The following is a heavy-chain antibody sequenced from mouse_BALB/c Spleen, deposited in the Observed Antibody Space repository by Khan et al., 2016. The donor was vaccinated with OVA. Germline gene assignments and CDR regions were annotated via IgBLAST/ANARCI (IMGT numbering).Heavy chain of an antibody. CDR1: GYTFTDYY. CDR3: ERGNYFGYTVAY. Sequence: QVQLQQSGAELARPGASVKLSCKASGYTFTDYYINWVKQRTGQGLEWIGEISPGSGDTYYNEKFKGKATLTADKSSSTAYMQLSSLTSEASAVYLCERGNYFGYTVAYWGQGTLVTVSA. CDR2: ISPGSGDT. J-gene: IGHJ3*01. V-gene: IGHV1-77*01. D-gene: IGHD1-2*01.